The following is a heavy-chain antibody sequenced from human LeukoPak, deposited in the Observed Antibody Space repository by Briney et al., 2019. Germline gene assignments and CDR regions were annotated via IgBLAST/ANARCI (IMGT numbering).Heavy chain of an antibody. CDR3: AREGYGSGITSFDI. D-gene: IGHD3-10*01. CDR1: GGSISSGGYY. V-gene: IGHV4-31*03. J-gene: IGHJ3*02. Sequence: SQTLSLTCTVSGGSISSGGYYWSWIRQHPGTGLEWIGYIYYSGSTYYNPSLKSRVTISVDTSKNQFSLKLSPVTAADTAVYYCAREGYGSGITSFDIWGQGTMVTVSS. CDR2: IYYSGST.